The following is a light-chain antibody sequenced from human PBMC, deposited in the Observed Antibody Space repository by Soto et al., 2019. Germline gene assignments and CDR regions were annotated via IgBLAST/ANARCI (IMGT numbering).Light chain of an antibody. CDR3: QQRSNWPIT. V-gene: IGKV3-15*01. Sequence: EILMTPSPATLSVSPGERATLSFRASQSVSSYLAWYQQKPGQAPRLLIYGASTRATDIPARFSGSGSGTEFTLTISSLQSEDFAVYYCQQRSNWPITFGQGTRLENK. J-gene: IGKJ5*01. CDR1: QSVSSY. CDR2: GAS.